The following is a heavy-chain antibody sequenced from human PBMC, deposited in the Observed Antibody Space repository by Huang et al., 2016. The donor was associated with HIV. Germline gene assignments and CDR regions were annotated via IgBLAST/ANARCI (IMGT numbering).Heavy chain of an antibody. CDR1: GFTFTRSA. J-gene: IGHJ6*02. D-gene: IGHD6-19*01. Sequence: QMQLVQSGPEVKKPGTSVKVSCKASGFTFTRSAVQWVRQARGQRLEWIGWIVVGRGNTNYAQKFQERVTITRDMSTSTAYMELSSLGSEDTAVYYCAAYTSGPAGYYYYYDMDVWGQGTTVTVSS. CDR3: AAYTSGPAGYYYYYDMDV. V-gene: IGHV1-58*01. CDR2: IVVGRGNT.